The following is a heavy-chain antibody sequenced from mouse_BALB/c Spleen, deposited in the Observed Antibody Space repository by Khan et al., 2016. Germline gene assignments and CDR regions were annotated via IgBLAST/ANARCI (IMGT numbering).Heavy chain of an antibody. Sequence: EVQLQESGPGLVKPSQSLSLTCSVTGYSITSGYFWNWIRQFPGNKLEWMGYISYDGYNDYNPTLKKRISIPKNPPKKLFFLKLNSLTTEDTATYYCARDGYDGWFAYWGQGTLVTVSA. CDR1: GYSITSGYF. CDR3: ARDGYDGWFAY. J-gene: IGHJ3*01. CDR2: ISYDGYN. D-gene: IGHD2-2*01. V-gene: IGHV3-6*02.